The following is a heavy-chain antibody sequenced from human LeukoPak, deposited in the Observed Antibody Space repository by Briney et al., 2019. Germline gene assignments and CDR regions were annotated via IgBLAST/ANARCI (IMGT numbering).Heavy chain of an antibody. V-gene: IGHV4-59*01. Sequence: SETLSLTCTVSGGSTSSYNWSWIRQPPGKGLEWIGYIYYSGSTNYNPSLKSRVTISVDTSKNQFSLKLSSVTAADTAVYYCARERPGYSSSWYGFDPWGQGTLVTVSS. CDR2: IYYSGST. J-gene: IGHJ5*02. CDR1: GGSTSSYN. D-gene: IGHD6-13*01. CDR3: ARERPGYSSSWYGFDP.